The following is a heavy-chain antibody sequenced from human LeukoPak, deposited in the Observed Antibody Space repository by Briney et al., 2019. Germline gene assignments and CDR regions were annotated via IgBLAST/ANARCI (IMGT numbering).Heavy chain of an antibody. V-gene: IGHV3-11*01. Sequence: GGSLRLSCETSGFNLNDYYMSWIRQAPGKGLEWIAYMTGYGSGTYSDSVKGRFTISRDAASKALFLQMNSLRVEDTAVYYCTRDQDAGYARGHWGQGTRVTVTS. CDR2: MTGYGSG. D-gene: IGHD5-18*01. CDR3: TRDQDAGYARGH. J-gene: IGHJ4*02. CDR1: GFNLNDYY.